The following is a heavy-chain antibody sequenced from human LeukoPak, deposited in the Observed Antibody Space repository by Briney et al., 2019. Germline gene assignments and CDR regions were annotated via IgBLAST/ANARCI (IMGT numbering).Heavy chain of an antibody. J-gene: IGHJ4*02. Sequence: GGSLRLSCVASGFTFDDYGMSWVRQPPGKGLEWVSGINWNGGSTGYADSVKGRFTISRDNAKNSLYLQMNSLRAEDTAVYYCAREESRDGYNHFDYWGQGTLVTVSS. CDR1: GFTFDDYG. CDR2: INWNGGST. V-gene: IGHV3-20*04. CDR3: AREESRDGYNHFDY. D-gene: IGHD5-24*01.